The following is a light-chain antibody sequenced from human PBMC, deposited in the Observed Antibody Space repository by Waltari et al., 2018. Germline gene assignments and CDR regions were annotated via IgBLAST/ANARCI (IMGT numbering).Light chain of an antibody. V-gene: IGLV1-44*01. CDR1: NFNIGNNS. CDR3: ATWEGSQRV. Sequence: QSLLTQLPSASGPPGQRSTISSSGRNFNIGNNSLCWYQQHPGTAPKLFIYGNDHRPSGAPDRFSGSKSGTSSSLAISGLQSDDEADYYCATWEGSQRVFGTGTKVTVL. CDR2: GND. J-gene: IGLJ1*01.